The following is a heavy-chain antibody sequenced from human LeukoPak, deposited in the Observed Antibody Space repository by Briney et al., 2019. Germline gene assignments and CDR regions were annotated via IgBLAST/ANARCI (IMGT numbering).Heavy chain of an antibody. CDR1: GGSISAYY. Sequence: SETLSLTCAVYGGSISAYYWSWIRQPPGKGLEWIGEINHSRSTNYNPSLKSRVIISADTSKNQFSLKLSSLTAADTAVYYCARPLRGWLRLFDYWGQGTLVTVSS. D-gene: IGHD5-12*01. V-gene: IGHV4-34*01. CDR3: ARPLRGWLRLFDY. CDR2: INHSRST. J-gene: IGHJ4*02.